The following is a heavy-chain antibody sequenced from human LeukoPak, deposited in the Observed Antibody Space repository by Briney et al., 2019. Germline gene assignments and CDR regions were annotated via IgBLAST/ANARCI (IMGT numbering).Heavy chain of an antibody. CDR3: ARGPNYGSRSDYFDY. CDR2: IWYDGSNK. J-gene: IGHJ4*02. D-gene: IGHD3-10*01. CDR1: GFTFSSYG. Sequence: GRSLRLSCAASGFTFSSYGMHWVRQAPGKGLEWVAVIWYDGSNKYYADSVKGRFTISRDNSKNTLYLQMNSLRAEDTAVYYCARGPNYGSRSDYFDYWGQGTLVTVSS. V-gene: IGHV3-33*01.